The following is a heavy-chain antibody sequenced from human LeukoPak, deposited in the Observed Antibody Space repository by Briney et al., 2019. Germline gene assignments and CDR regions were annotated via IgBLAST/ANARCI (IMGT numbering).Heavy chain of an antibody. D-gene: IGHD5-12*01. CDR2: ISYDGSNK. Sequence: GGSLRLSCAASGFTFSSYAMSWVRQAPGKGLEWVAVISYDGSNKYYADSVKGRFTISRDNSKNTLYLQMNSLRAEDTAVYYCAKSFMGYSGYGWDAFDIWGQGTMVTVSS. CDR3: AKSFMGYSGYGWDAFDI. J-gene: IGHJ3*02. CDR1: GFTFSSYA. V-gene: IGHV3-30*18.